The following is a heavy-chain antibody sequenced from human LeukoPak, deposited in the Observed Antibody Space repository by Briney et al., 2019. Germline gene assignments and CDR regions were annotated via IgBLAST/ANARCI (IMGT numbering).Heavy chain of an antibody. J-gene: IGHJ4*02. V-gene: IGHV3-7*01. Sequence: GGSLRLSCAASGFTFSSYAMSWVRQAPGKGLEWVANIKQDGSDKYYMDSVKGRFTISRDNAKNSLYLQMNSLRAEDTAVYYCARAQSGFWSGYCFDYWGQGTLVTVSS. D-gene: IGHD3-3*01. CDR1: GFTFSSYA. CDR2: IKQDGSDK. CDR3: ARAQSGFWSGYCFDY.